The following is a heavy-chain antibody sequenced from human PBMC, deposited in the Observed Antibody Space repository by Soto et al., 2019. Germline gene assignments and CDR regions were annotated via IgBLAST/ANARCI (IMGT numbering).Heavy chain of an antibody. CDR2: IYYSGTT. CDR3: ARGSPDFWSGYGYYYYGMDV. CDR1: GDSISSSNYY. J-gene: IGHJ6*02. D-gene: IGHD3-3*01. V-gene: IGHV4-39*07. Sequence: PSETLSLTCTVSGDSISSSNYYWGWIRQPPGKGLEWIANIYYSGTTYCNPSLKSRVAISVDTSKNQFSLKLSSVTAADTAVYYCARGSPDFWSGYGYYYYGMDVWGQGTTVTVSS.